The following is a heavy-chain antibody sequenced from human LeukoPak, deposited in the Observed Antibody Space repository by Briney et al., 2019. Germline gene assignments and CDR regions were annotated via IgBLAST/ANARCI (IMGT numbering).Heavy chain of an antibody. J-gene: IGHJ4*02. CDR2: IYSGGST. CDR1: GFTVSSNY. V-gene: IGHV3-66*01. Sequence: GGSLRLSCAASGFTVSSNYMSWVRQAPGKGLGWVSDIYSGGSTYYADAVKGRFTISRDNSKNTLYLQMNSLRAEDTAVYYCARDYYDSSGYYGFDYWGQGTLVTVSS. CDR3: ARDYYDSSGYYGFDY. D-gene: IGHD3-22*01.